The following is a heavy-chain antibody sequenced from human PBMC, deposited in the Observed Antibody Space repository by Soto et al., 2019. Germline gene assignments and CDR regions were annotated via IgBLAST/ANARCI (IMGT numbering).Heavy chain of an antibody. V-gene: IGHV5-10-1*01. CDR2: IDPSDSYT. D-gene: IGHD6-6*01. CDR3: ARPSDRPGYYYGMDV. J-gene: IGHJ6*02. CDR1: GYSFTSYW. Sequence: PGESLKISCKGSGYSFTSYWISWVRQMPGKGLEWMGRIDPSDSYTNYSPSFRGHVTISADKSISTAYLQWSSLKASDTAMYYCARPSDRPGYYYGMDVWGQGTTVTVSS.